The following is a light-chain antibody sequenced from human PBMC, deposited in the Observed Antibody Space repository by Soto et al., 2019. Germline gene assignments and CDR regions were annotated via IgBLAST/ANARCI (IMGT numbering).Light chain of an antibody. CDR2: KAS. V-gene: IGKV1-5*03. CDR3: QQYKSYTWT. Sequence: DIQMTHSPSTLSASVVDRVTITCRASQSIGTWLAWYQQKPGKAPKLLIYKASSLESGVPSRFSGTRSGTEFTLTISSLQPDDFATYYCQQYKSYTWTFGQGTKVDIK. CDR1: QSIGTW. J-gene: IGKJ1*01.